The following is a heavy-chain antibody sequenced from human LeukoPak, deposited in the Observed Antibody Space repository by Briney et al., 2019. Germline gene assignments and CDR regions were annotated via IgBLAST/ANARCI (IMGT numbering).Heavy chain of an antibody. CDR3: ASRIVGTPDYFDY. D-gene: IGHD1-26*01. CDR2: ISSSSSTI. V-gene: IGHV3-48*01. CDR1: GFTFSSYS. Sequence: GGSLRLSCAASGFTFSSYSMNWVRQAPGKGLEWVSDISSSSSTIYYADSVKGRFTISRDNAKNSLYLEMNSLRAEDTAVYYCASRIVGTPDYFDYWGQGTLVTVSS. J-gene: IGHJ4*02.